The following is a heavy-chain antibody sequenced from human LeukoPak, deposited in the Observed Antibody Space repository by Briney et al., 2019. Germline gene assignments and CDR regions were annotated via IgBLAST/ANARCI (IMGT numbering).Heavy chain of an antibody. J-gene: IGHJ3*02. V-gene: IGHV4-39*01. CDR1: GDSISNHIYY. D-gene: IGHD5/OR15-5a*01. Sequence: SETLSLTCAVSGDSISNHIYYWDWIRQTPGKGLEWIGAVYYTGNACYNPSLKSRVTISVDTSDNRFSLHLSSVNAADTAIYYCARLRALSGHRGAFDIWGQGTLVTVSS. CDR3: ARLRALSGHRGAFDI. CDR2: VYYTGNA.